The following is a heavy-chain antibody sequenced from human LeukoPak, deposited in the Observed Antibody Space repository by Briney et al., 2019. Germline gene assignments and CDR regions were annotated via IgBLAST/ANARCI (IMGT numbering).Heavy chain of an antibody. CDR1: GFTFSDYW. V-gene: IGHV3-74*01. CDR2: IRYDGSIT. Sequence: GGSLRLSCAASGFTFSDYWMHWVRQTPGKGLVWVSRIRYDGSITDYADSVKGRFTISRDNSKNTLYLQMNRLRAEDTAVYYCARDSGHDAFDIWGQGTMVTVSS. J-gene: IGHJ3*02. CDR3: ARDSGHDAFDI.